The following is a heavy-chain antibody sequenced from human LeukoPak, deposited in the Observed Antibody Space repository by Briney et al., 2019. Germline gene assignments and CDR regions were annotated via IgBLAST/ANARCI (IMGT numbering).Heavy chain of an antibody. V-gene: IGHV3-66*01. Sequence: GGSLRLSCAASGFTVSSKYMSWVRQAPGKGLEWVSVIYSGGTTYYADSVKGRFTISRDNSKNTLYLRMNSLRAEDTAVYYCGRGHRFCSRGNCNSPVDYWGQGTLVTVSS. J-gene: IGHJ4*02. CDR3: GRGHRFCSRGNCNSPVDY. CDR2: IYSGGTT. CDR1: GFTVSSKY. D-gene: IGHD2-15*01.